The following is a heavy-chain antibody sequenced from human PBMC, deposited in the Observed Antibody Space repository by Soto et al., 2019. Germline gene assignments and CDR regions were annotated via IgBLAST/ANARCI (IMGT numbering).Heavy chain of an antibody. CDR3: ARNGPIYGLDV. CDR1: GGSISSGGYS. J-gene: IGHJ6*02. V-gene: IGHV4-30-2*01. CDR2: IYHSGRT. Sequence: SETLSLTCTISGGSISSGGYSWSWLRQPPGKGLEWIGYIYHSGRTYYNPSLKSRVTISIDRSENQFSLRLSSVTAADTAVYYCARNGPIYGLDVWGQGTAVTVSS.